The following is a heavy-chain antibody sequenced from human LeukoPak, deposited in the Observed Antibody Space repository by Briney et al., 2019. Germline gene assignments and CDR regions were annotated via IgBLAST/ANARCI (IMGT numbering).Heavy chain of an antibody. CDR3: ARVFRHGGSWSFLNWFDP. V-gene: IGHV3-21*01. J-gene: IGHJ5*02. CDR1: GFTFSSYS. D-gene: IGHD6-13*01. Sequence: GGSLRLSCAASGFTFSSYSMNWVRQAPGKGLEWVSSISSSSSYIYYADSVKGRFTISRDNAKNSLYLQMNSLRAEDTAVYYCARVFRHGGSWSFLNWFDPWGQGTLVTVSS. CDR2: ISSSSSYI.